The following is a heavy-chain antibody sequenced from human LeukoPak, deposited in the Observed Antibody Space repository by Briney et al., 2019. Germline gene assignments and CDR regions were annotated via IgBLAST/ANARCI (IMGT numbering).Heavy chain of an antibody. CDR2: IYYSGST. D-gene: IGHD6-19*01. CDR3: ARERYSSGWVDY. CDR1: GGSISSYY. J-gene: IGHJ4*02. Sequence: SETLSLTCTVSGGSISSYYWSWIRQPPGKGLEWIGYIYYSGSTNYNPSLKSRVTISVDTSKNQLSLKLSSVTAADTAVYYCARERYSSGWVDYWGQGTLVTVSS. V-gene: IGHV4-59*01.